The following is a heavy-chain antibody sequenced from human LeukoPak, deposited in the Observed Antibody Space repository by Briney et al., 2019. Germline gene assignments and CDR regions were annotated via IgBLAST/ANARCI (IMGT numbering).Heavy chain of an antibody. CDR2: TYYTGDS. CDR3: ARHLFASPFDY. J-gene: IGHJ4*02. CDR1: GASISSSY. V-gene: IGHV4-59*08. D-gene: IGHD2-21*01. Sequence: SETLSLTCTVSGASISSSYWSWIRQPPGKGLEWIGYTYYTGDSNYVPSLKSRVAISLDASKNQISLKVRSVTAADTAVYYCARHLFASPFDYWGLGTLVTVSS.